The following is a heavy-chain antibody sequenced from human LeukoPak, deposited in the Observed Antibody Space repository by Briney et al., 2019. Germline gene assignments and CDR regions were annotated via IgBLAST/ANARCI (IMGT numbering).Heavy chain of an antibody. Sequence: PGGSLRLSCAASGFTFSSYAMSWVRQAPGKGLGWVSAISGSGGSTYYADSVKGRFTISRDNSKNTLYLQMNSLRAEDTAVYYCAKEGRYCSGGSCYSGEAFDYWGQGTLVTVSS. CDR2: ISGSGGST. J-gene: IGHJ4*02. CDR1: GFTFSSYA. CDR3: AKEGRYCSGGSCYSGEAFDY. D-gene: IGHD2-15*01. V-gene: IGHV3-23*01.